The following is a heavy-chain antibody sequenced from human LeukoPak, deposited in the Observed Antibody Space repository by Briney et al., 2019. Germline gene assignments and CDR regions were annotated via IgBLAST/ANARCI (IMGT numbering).Heavy chain of an antibody. D-gene: IGHD4-23*01. CDR3: AKSLDYGGNRARLDF. CDR1: GFTFSTYG. J-gene: IGHJ4*02. CDR2: VSGSGSTT. V-gene: IGHV3-23*01. Sequence: GGTLRLSCAASGFTFSTYGMNWVRQAPGKGLEWVSAVSGSGSTTYYARSVKGRFTVSRDNSKNTLYLQMNGLRVDDTAVYYRAKSLDYGGNRARLDFWGQGTLVTVSS.